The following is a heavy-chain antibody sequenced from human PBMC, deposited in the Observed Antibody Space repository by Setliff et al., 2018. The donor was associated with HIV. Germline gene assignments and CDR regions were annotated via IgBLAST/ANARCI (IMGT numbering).Heavy chain of an antibody. V-gene: IGHV4-59*12. CDR3: ARASSTVTTQWFDP. CDR2: FYYSVST. J-gene: IGHJ5*02. D-gene: IGHD4-4*01. Sequence: SETLSLTCAVYGGSFGYYWSWIRQPPGEGLEWIGYFYYSVSTNYNPSLKSRVTISVDTSKNQFSLKLSSVTAADTAVYYCARASSTVTTQWFDPWGQGTLVTVSS. CDR1: GGSFGYY.